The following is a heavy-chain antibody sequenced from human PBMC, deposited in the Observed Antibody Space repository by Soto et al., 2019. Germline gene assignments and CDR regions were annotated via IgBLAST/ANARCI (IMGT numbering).Heavy chain of an antibody. V-gene: IGHV3-74*01. D-gene: IGHD3-22*01. CDR3: AIGISGHYGQDY. CDR1: GFTFSSYW. Sequence: EVQLVESGGGLVQPGGSLRLSCAASGFTFSSYWMHWVRQPPGKGLVWVSRIYSDGGRTTYADSVEGRFTISRDNAKNTLYLQMNSLSTEDTALYYCAIGISGHYGQDYWGRGTLVTVSS. CDR2: IYSDGGRT. J-gene: IGHJ4*02.